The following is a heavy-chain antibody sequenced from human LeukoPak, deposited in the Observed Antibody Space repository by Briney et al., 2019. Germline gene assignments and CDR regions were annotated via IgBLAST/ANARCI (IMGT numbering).Heavy chain of an antibody. Sequence: GGSLRLSCAASGFTFSSCAMHWVRQAPGKGLEWVAVISYDGSNKYYADSVKGRFTISRDNSKNTLYLQMNSLRVEDTAVYYCARGRPHGNDYWGQGTLVTVSS. J-gene: IGHJ4*02. V-gene: IGHV3-30-3*01. D-gene: IGHD4-23*01. CDR3: ARGRPHGNDY. CDR1: GFTFSSCA. CDR2: ISYDGSNK.